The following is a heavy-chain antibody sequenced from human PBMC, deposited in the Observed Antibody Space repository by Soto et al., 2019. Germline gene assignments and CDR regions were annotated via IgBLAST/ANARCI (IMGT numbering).Heavy chain of an antibody. CDR3: ARLGYCNSTSCYYFDY. CDR1: GFTFSSYG. J-gene: IGHJ4*02. V-gene: IGHV3-33*01. CDR2: IWYDGSNK. Sequence: GGSLRLSCAASGFTFSSYGMHWVRQSPGKGLEWVAVIWYDGSNKYYADSVKGRFTISRDNSKNTLYLQMNSLRAEDTAVYYCARLGYCNSTSCYYFDYWGQET. D-gene: IGHD2-2*03.